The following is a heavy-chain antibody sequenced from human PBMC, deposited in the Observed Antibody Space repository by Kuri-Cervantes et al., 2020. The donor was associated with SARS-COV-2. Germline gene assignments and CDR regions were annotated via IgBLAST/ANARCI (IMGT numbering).Heavy chain of an antibody. J-gene: IGHJ4*02. D-gene: IGHD5-12*01. Sequence: SETLSLTCTVSGGTISGYYWSWIRQPPGKGLEWIGEINHSGSTNYNPSLKSRVTISVDTSKNQFSLKLSSVTAADTAVYYCARGGGGYILRAKYFDYWGQGTLVTVSS. CDR1: GGTISGYY. CDR2: INHSGST. CDR3: ARGGGGYILRAKYFDY. V-gene: IGHV4-34*01.